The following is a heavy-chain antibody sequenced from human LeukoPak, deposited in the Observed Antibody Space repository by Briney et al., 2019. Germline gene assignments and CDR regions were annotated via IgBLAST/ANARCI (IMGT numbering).Heavy chain of an antibody. CDR3: TREDY. Sequence: ASVKDSCKTSGYTFTGYYIHWVRQAPGQGREWMGWINPNSGGTNYAQKFLGRVTMTRDTSISTAYIELNRLIYDDTAVYYCTREDYWGQGTMVSVCS. CDR2: INPNSGGT. J-gene: IGHJ4*02. CDR1: GYTFTGYY. V-gene: IGHV1-2*02.